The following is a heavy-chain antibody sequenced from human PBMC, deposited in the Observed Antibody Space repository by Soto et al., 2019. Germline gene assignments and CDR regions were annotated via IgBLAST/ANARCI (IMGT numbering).Heavy chain of an antibody. J-gene: IGHJ6*02. CDR2: INGSGGST. CDR3: AKTGGKGGGYDLGYYYYGMDV. D-gene: IGHD5-12*01. CDR1: GFTFSSYA. V-gene: IGHV3-23*01. Sequence: GGSLRLSCAASGFTFSSYAMSWVRQAPGKGLEWVSAINGSGGSTYYADSVKGRFTISRDNSKNTLYLQMNSLRAEDTAVYYCAKTGGKGGGYDLGYYYYGMDVWGQGTTVTVSS.